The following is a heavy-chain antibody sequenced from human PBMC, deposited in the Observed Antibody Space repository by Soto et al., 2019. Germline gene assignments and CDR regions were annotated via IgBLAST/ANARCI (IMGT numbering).Heavy chain of an antibody. D-gene: IGHD5-12*01. V-gene: IGHV1-18*01. CDR1: GYTFTSYG. CDR2: ISAYNGNT. CDR3: ARDLTLATIPISFDP. Sequence: QVQLVQSGAEVKKPGASVKVSCKAAGYTFTSYGISWVRQAPGQGLEWMGWISAYNGNTNYAQKLQGRVTMNTDTSTSTAYMELRSLRSDDTAVYYCARDLTLATIPISFDPWGQGTLVTVSS. J-gene: IGHJ5*02.